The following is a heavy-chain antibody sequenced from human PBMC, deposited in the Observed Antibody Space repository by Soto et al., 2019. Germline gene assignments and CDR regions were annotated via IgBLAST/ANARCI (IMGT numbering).Heavy chain of an antibody. CDR3: ARLIDYYDSSGYNYYFDY. Sequence: PGGSLRLSCAASGFTFSSYWMSWVRQAPGKGLEWVANIKQDGSEKYYVDSVKGRFTISRDNAKNSLYLQMNSLRAEDTAVYYCARLIDYYDSSGYNYYFDYWGQGTLVTVSS. CDR2: IKQDGSEK. CDR1: GFTFSSYW. D-gene: IGHD3-22*01. V-gene: IGHV3-7*05. J-gene: IGHJ4*02.